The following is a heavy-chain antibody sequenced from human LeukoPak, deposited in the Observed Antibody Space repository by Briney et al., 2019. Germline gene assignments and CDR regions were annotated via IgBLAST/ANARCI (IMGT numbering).Heavy chain of an antibody. Sequence: PGGSLRLSCAASGFTFSDYAMHWVRQAPGKGLEWVAVISDAGNNKYFADSVKGRFTISRDNSKNTLYLQMNSLRAEDTAVYYCATTVTTRVDYWGQGTLVTVSS. D-gene: IGHD4-17*01. CDR2: ISDAGNNK. J-gene: IGHJ4*02. CDR1: GFTFSDYA. CDR3: ATTVTTRVDY. V-gene: IGHV3-30*04.